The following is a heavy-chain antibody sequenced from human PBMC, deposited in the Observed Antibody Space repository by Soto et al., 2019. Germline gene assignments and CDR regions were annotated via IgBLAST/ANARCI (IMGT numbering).Heavy chain of an antibody. CDR3: ARDGVGTTTYFGYFAY. CDR1: GFTFSGYG. J-gene: IGHJ4*02. CDR2: TRHDGSNT. D-gene: IGHD1-26*01. Sequence: QVQLVESGGGVVQPGRSLRLSCAASGFTFSGYGMHWVRQAPGKGLEWVAVTRHDGSNTYYADSVRGRFTISRDNSNKMMYLQMNSLRAEDTAVYYCARDGVGTTTYFGYFAYWGQGTLVTVFS. V-gene: IGHV3-33*01.